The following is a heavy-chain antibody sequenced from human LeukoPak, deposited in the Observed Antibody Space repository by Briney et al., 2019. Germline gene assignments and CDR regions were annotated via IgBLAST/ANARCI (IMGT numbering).Heavy chain of an antibody. CDR1: GGSISSYY. D-gene: IGHD5-24*01. V-gene: IGHV4-59*01. J-gene: IGHJ4*02. CDR3: ARDGYSPRYFDY. CDR2: IYYSGST. Sequence: PSETLSLTCTVSGGSISSYYWSWIRQPPGKGLEWIGYIYYSGSTNYNPSLKSRVTISVDTSKNQFSLKLSSVTAADTAVYYCARDGYSPRYFDYWGQGTLVTVSS.